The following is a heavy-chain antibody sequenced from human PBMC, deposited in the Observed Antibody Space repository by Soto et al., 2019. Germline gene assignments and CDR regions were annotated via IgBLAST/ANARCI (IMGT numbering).Heavy chain of an antibody. J-gene: IGHJ6*03. CDR3: ARRAKGAYYVDV. V-gene: IGHV3-74*01. CDR1: GFTCSDFW. CDR2: IKSDGGST. D-gene: IGHD2-21*01. Sequence: EGQLVESGGGLVQPGGSLRLSCAASGFTCSDFWLHWVRQTPGKGLVWVSRIKSDGGSTNYADSVKGRFTISRDNAKNTVYLQMDSQRAEDTAVYYCARRAKGAYYVDVWGKGTTVTVSS.